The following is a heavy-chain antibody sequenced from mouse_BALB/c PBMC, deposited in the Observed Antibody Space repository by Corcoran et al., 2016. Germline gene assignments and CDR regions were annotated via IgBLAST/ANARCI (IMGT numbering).Heavy chain of an antibody. CDR2: INTYTGEP. CDR3: ARDYYKFPFDY. D-gene: IGHD2-12*01. V-gene: IGHV9-1*02. Sequence: QIQLVQSGPELKKPGETVKISCKASGYTFTNYGMNWVKQAPGKGLKWMGWINTYTGEPTYADDFKGRFAFSLETSASTAYLQINNLKNEDMATYFCARDYYKFPFDYWGQGTTLTVSS. J-gene: IGHJ2*01. CDR1: GYTFTNYG.